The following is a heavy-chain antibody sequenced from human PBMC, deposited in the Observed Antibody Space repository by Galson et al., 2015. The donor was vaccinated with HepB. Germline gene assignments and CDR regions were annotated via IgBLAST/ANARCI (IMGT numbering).Heavy chain of an antibody. V-gene: IGHV3-11*06. Sequence: SLRLSCAASGFTFSDYYMSWIRQAPGKGLEWVSYIIGSSSFTNYADSVKGRFTISRDNAKSSLFLQMNSLRAEDTAVYYCARGGTVGATPTDYWGQGPLVTVSS. CDR3: ARGGTVGATPTDY. D-gene: IGHD1-26*01. CDR2: IIGSSSFT. CDR1: GFTFSDYY. J-gene: IGHJ4*02.